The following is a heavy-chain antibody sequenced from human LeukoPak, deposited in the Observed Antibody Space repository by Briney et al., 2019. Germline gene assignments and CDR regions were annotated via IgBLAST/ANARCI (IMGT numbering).Heavy chain of an antibody. J-gene: IGHJ5*02. CDR2: IYYSGST. D-gene: IGHD6-19*01. Sequence: RSSETLSLTCTVSGGSISSSSYYWGWIRQPPGKGLEWIGSIYYSGSTYYNPSPKSRVTISVDTSKNQFSLKLSSVTAADTAVYYCARHAVPNSSENWFDPWGRGTLVTVSS. V-gene: IGHV4-39*01. CDR3: ARHAVPNSSENWFDP. CDR1: GGSISSSSYY.